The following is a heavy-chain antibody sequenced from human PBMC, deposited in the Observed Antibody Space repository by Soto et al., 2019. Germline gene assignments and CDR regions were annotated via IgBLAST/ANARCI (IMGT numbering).Heavy chain of an antibody. Sequence: PGGSLRLSCAASGFTFSSYSMNWVRQAPGKGLEWVSYISSSSSTIYYADSVKGRFTISRDNAKNSLYLQMNSLRDEDTAVYYCARIRGAAGIHDNWFDPWGQGTLVTVSS. J-gene: IGHJ5*02. CDR2: ISSSSSTI. D-gene: IGHD6-13*01. V-gene: IGHV3-48*02. CDR3: ARIRGAAGIHDNWFDP. CDR1: GFTFSSYS.